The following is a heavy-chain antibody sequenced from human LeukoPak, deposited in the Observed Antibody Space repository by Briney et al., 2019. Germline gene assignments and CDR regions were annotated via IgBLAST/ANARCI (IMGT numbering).Heavy chain of an antibody. V-gene: IGHV4-38-2*01. D-gene: IGHD6-19*01. Sequence: SETLSLTCAVSGSSISSGYYWGWIRQPPGKGLEWIGSIYHSGSTYYNPSLKSRVTISVDTSKNQFSLKLSSVTAADTAVYYCARHKYSSGWLRYNWFDPWGQGTLVTVSS. CDR2: IYHSGST. J-gene: IGHJ5*02. CDR1: GSSISSGYY. CDR3: ARHKYSSGWLRYNWFDP.